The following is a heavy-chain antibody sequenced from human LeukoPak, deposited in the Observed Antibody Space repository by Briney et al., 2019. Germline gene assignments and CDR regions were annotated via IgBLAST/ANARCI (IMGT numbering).Heavy chain of an antibody. CDR1: GFTFSSYA. CDR2: ISYDGSNK. Sequence: GGSLRLSCAASGFTFSSYAMHWVRQAPGKGLEWVAVISYDGSNKYYADSVKGRFTISRDNSKNTLYLRMNSLRAEDTAVYYCARGIVVVPAADFFDYWGQGTPVTGSS. CDR3: ARGIVVVPAADFFDY. D-gene: IGHD2-2*01. V-gene: IGHV3-30-3*01. J-gene: IGHJ4*02.